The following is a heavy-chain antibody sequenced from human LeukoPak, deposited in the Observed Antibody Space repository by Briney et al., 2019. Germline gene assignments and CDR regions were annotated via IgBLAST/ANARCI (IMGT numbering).Heavy chain of an antibody. CDR2: IYSDNT. CDR1: GFTVSSNS. CDR3: ARRAGAYSHPYDY. Sequence: GGSLRLSCKVSGFTVSSNSMSWVRQAPGQGLEWVSFIYSDNTHYSDSVKGRFTISRDNSKNTLYLQMNSLRAEDTAVYYCARRAGAYSHPYDYWGQGTLVTVSS. J-gene: IGHJ4*02. D-gene: IGHD4/OR15-4a*01. V-gene: IGHV3-53*01.